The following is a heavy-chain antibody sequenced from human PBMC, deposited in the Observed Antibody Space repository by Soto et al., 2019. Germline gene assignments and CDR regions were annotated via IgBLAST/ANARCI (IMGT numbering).Heavy chain of an antibody. D-gene: IGHD1-7*01. Sequence: GGSLRLSCAASGFTFSSYEMNWVRQAPGKGLEWVSYISSSGSTIYYADSVKGRFAISRDNAKNSLYLQMNSLRAEDTAVYYCAREESNWNYPTLYYYYYGMDVWGQGTTVTVSS. V-gene: IGHV3-48*03. J-gene: IGHJ6*02. CDR1: GFTFSSYE. CDR2: ISSSGSTI. CDR3: AREESNWNYPTLYYYYYGMDV.